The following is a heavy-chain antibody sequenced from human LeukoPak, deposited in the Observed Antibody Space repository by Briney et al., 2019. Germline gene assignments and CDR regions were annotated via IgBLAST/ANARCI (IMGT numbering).Heavy chain of an antibody. CDR1: GGSISTYY. J-gene: IGHJ4*02. CDR2: IYYSGST. CDR3: ARRSPGYSYAIDS. D-gene: IGHD5-18*01. Sequence: SETLSHTCIVSGGSISTYYWSWIRQPPGKGLEWIGYIYYSGSTSYNPSLKSRLTMSVDTSKNQFSLKLSSVTAADTAVYYCARRSPGYSYAIDSWGQGTLVTVSS. V-gene: IGHV4-59*08.